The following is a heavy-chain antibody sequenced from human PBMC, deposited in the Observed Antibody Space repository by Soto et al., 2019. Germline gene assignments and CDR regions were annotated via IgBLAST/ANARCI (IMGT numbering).Heavy chain of an antibody. CDR3: ASSHGDYFDY. V-gene: IGHV4-34*01. D-gene: IGHD4-17*01. CDR1: GGSFSGYY. J-gene: IGHJ4*02. CDR2: INHSGST. Sequence: SETLSLTCAVYGGSFSGYYWSWIRQPPGKGLEWIGEINHSGSTNYNPSLKSRVTISVDTSKNQFSLKLSSVTAADTAVYYCASSHGDYFDYWGQGTLVT.